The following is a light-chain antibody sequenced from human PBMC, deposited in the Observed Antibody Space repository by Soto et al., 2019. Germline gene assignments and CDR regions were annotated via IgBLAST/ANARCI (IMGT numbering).Light chain of an antibody. Sequence: QPVLTQSHSASASLGASVKLTCTLSSGHSSYAIAWHQQRPEKGPRYLMKLNSDGSHSKGDGIPDRFSGSSSGAERYLTISSLQSEDEADYYCQTWVTGIQVFGGGTKLTVL. CDR2: LNSDGSH. CDR1: SGHSSYA. CDR3: QTWVTGIQV. V-gene: IGLV4-69*01. J-gene: IGLJ2*01.